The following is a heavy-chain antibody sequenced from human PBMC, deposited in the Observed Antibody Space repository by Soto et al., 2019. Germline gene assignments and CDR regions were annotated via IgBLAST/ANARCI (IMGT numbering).Heavy chain of an antibody. J-gene: IGHJ4*01. V-gene: IGHV4-59*01. CDR3: ARAHAPTLPFDY. D-gene: IGHD2-2*01. Sequence: SETLSLTCTFSGGSIRNVNWSWIRQPPGRGLEWIGFIFHSGNAKYNPSLKSRVTISVDTSKNQFSLSLDSVTAADTAVYFCARAHAPTLPFDYWGQGTLVTVSS. CDR2: IFHSGNA. CDR1: GGSIRNVN.